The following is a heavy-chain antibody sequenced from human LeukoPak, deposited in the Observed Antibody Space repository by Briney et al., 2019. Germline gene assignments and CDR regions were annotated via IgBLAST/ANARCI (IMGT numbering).Heavy chain of an antibody. V-gene: IGHV3-73*01. Sequence: TGGSLRLSCAASGFTFSGSAMHWVRQASGKGLEWVGRIRSKANNYATAYAASVQGRFTISRDDSKNAAYLQLNSLKTEDTAVYYCTRLSYYYHYYMDVWGKGTTVTVSS. CDR2: IRSKANNYAT. J-gene: IGHJ6*03. CDR1: GFTFSGSA. CDR3: TRLSYYYHYYMDV.